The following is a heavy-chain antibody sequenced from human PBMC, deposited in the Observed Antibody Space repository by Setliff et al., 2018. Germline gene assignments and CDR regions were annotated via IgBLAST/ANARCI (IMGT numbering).Heavy chain of an antibody. CDR1: GGSFSGYY. V-gene: IGHV4-34*12. CDR3: ARSFSRSEKFLLDY. D-gene: IGHD2-15*01. CDR2: ILHSGNI. J-gene: IGHJ4*02. Sequence: SETLSLTCAVYGGSFSGYYWSWIRQPPGKRLEWIGEILHSGNINYNPSLKSRVTIPMDTSKNQFSLKVNSVTAADTAVYYCARSFSRSEKFLLDYWGQGALVTVSS.